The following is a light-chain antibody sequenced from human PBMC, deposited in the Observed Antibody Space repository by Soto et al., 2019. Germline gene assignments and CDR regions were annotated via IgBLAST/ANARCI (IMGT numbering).Light chain of an antibody. V-gene: IGKV1-5*01. CDR3: QQDNSYSGT. J-gene: IGKJ2*01. CDR1: QSISSW. CDR2: DAS. Sequence: DIEMTQSPSTLSASVGDRVTITCRASQSISSWLAWYQQKPGKAPKLLIYDASSLESGVPSRFSGSGSGTVFTLIISSLPPDDFATYYCQQDNSYSGTFGQGTKLEIK.